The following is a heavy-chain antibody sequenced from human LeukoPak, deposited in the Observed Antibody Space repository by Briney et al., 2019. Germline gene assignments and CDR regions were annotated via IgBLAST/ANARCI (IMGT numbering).Heavy chain of an antibody. CDR3: ARAAVTTDAFGI. Sequence: GGSLRLSCAASGFTVSSNYMSWVRQAPGKGLEWVSVIYSGGSTYYADSVKGRFTISRDNSKNTLYLQMNSLRAEDTAVYYCARAAVTTDAFGIWGQGTMVTVSS. D-gene: IGHD4-17*01. J-gene: IGHJ3*02. CDR1: GFTVSSNY. V-gene: IGHV3-53*01. CDR2: IYSGGST.